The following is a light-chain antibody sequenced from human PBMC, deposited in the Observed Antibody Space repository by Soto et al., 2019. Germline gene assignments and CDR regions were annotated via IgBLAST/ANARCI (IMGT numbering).Light chain of an antibody. Sequence: VLTQSPAILSWSPGERATLSCRASQSVNNYLAWYQQKPGQAPRLLIYDSSNRATGIPARFSASGSGTDFTLTISSLEPEDFAVYYCQQRRVWPLTFGGGTKVEIK. CDR3: QQRRVWPLT. V-gene: IGKV3-11*01. CDR2: DSS. CDR1: QSVNNY. J-gene: IGKJ4*01.